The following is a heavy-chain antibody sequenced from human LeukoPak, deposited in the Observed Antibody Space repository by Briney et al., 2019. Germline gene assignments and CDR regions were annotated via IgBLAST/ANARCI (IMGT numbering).Heavy chain of an antibody. D-gene: IGHD3-3*01. V-gene: IGHV1-8*01. CDR1: GYTFTSYD. CDR3: ARDQTYYDFWSGYLVPRGAFDI. Sequence: GASVKVSCKASGYTFTSYDINWVRQATGQGLEWMGWMNPNSGNTGYAQKFQGRVTMTRNTSISTAYMELSSLRSEDTAVYYCARDQTYYDFWSGYLVPRGAFDIWGQGTMVTVSS. CDR2: MNPNSGNT. J-gene: IGHJ3*02.